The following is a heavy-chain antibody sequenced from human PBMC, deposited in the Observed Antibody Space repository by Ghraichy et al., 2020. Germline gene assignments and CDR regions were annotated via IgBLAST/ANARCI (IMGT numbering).Heavy chain of an antibody. CDR2: ISAYNGNT. V-gene: IGHV1-18*04. D-gene: IGHD3-3*01. CDR3: ARDNRPYYDFWSGYYSSYYFDY. J-gene: IGHJ4*02. CDR1: GYTFTSYG. Sequence: ASVKVSCKASGYTFTSYGISWVRQAPGQGLEWMGWISAYNGNTNYAQKLQGRVTMTTDTSTSTAYMELRSLRSDDTAVYYCARDNRPYYDFWSGYYSSYYFDYWGQGTLVTVSS.